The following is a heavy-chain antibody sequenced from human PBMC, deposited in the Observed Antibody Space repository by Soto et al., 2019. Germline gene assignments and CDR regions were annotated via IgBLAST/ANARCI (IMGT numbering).Heavy chain of an antibody. CDR2: INYDGYS. Sequence: QVQLQESGPGLVKPSETLSLTCTVSGGSITNYYCSWFRQPPGKGLEWIGYINYDGYSAYNLSLKRRVTLSMDASTTQFSLMLESVTATDTAVYYCARPGFGPLHGLVDVWGPGTTVIVSS. D-gene: IGHD3-10*01. V-gene: IGHV4-59*08. CDR1: GGSITNYY. J-gene: IGHJ6*02. CDR3: ARPGFGPLHGLVDV.